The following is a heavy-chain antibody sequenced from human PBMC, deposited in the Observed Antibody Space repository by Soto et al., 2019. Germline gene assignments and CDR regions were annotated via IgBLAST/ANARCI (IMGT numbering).Heavy chain of an antibody. D-gene: IGHD4-17*01. CDR3: ARDYGPDAFDI. CDR1: GYTFTSYY. Sequence: ASVKVSCKASGYTFTSYYMHWVRQAPGQGLEWMGIINPSGGSTSYAQKFQGRVTMTRDTSTSTVYMELSSLGSEDTAVYYCARDYGPDAFDIWGQGTMVTVSS. V-gene: IGHV1-46*03. CDR2: INPSGGST. J-gene: IGHJ3*02.